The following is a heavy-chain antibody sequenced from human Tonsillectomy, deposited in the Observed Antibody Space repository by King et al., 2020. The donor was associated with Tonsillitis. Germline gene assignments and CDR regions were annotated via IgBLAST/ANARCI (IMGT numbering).Heavy chain of an antibody. CDR3: ARETYYYDSSGYYSFDY. J-gene: IGHJ4*02. Sequence: VQLVESGGGLVQPGGSLRLSCAASGFTFSSYAMNWVRQAPGKGLEWVSAISGSGGSTYYADSVKGRITISRDNSKNTLYLQMNSLRAEDTAVYYCARETYYYDSSGYYSFDYWGQGTLVTVSS. CDR2: ISGSGGST. V-gene: IGHV3-23*04. CDR1: GFTFSSYA. D-gene: IGHD3-22*01.